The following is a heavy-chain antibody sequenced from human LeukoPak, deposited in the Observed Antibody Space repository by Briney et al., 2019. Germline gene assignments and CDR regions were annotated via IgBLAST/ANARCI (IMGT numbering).Heavy chain of an antibody. CDR2: ITSSSSTI. V-gene: IGHV3-48*01. CDR3: ARVWDGYSGEDY. Sequence: GGSLRLSCAASGFTFSNYNMIWVRQAPGKGLECISYITSSSSTIHYADSVKGRFTISRDNAKKSLYLQMNSLRAEDTAVYHCARVWDGYSGEDYWGQGTLVTVSS. CDR1: GFTFSNYN. D-gene: IGHD5-18*01. J-gene: IGHJ4*02.